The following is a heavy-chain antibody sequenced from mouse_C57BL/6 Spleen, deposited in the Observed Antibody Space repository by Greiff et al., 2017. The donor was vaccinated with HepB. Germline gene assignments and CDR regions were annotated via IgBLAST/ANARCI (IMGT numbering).Heavy chain of an antibody. Sequence: QVQLQQPGAELVRPGTSVKLSCKASGYTFTSYWMHWVKQRPGQGLEWIGVIDPSDSYTNYNQKFKGKATLTVDTSSSTAYMQLSSLTSEDSAVYYCARSPLYYDYGGAYFDYWGQGTTLTVSS. V-gene: IGHV1-59*01. J-gene: IGHJ2*01. CDR3: ARSPLYYDYGGAYFDY. CDR2: IDPSDSYT. D-gene: IGHD2-4*01. CDR1: GYTFTSYW.